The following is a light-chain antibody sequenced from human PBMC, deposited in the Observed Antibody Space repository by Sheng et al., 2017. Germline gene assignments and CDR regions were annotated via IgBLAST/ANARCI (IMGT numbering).Light chain of an antibody. CDR1: QSVSTN. V-gene: IGKV3-15*01. CDR3: QQYNNWPLT. Sequence: EIVLTQSPATLSVSPGERATLSCRASQSVSTNLAWHQQKPGQAPRLLIYGASTRATGIPARISGGGSGTEFTLTISSLQSEDFAVYYCQQYNNWPLTFGGGTKVEIK. J-gene: IGKJ4*01. CDR2: GAS.